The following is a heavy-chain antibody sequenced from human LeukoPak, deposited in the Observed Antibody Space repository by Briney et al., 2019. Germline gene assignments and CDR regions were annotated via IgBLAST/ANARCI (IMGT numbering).Heavy chain of an antibody. V-gene: IGHV1-69*02. CDR1: GGTFSSYT. CDR2: IIPILCIA. CDR3: ASPRTTVGTESYFDY. J-gene: IGHJ4*02. Sequence: GASVKVSCEASGGTFSSYTISWVRQAPGQRLGRVGRIIPILCIANYAQKYPARITITADKSTSTAYMERSSLRSADTAVYYCASPRTTVGTESYFDYWGQGTLVTVSS. D-gene: IGHD4-23*01.